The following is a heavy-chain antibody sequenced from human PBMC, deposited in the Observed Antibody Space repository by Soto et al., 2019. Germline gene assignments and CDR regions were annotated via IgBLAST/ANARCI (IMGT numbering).Heavy chain of an antibody. V-gene: IGHV4-39*01. D-gene: IGHD2-15*01. J-gene: IGHJ3*02. Sequence: QLQLQESGPGLVKPSETLSLTCSVSGGSISRSGHYWGWLRQPPGKGLEWIGSIYYTRNTYHNPSLKSRATISVDTAKNQFSQKLSSVTAADTDVYYCARQDCSGGSCPDAFDIWGQGILVTVS. CDR2: IYYTRNT. CDR3: ARQDCSGGSCPDAFDI. CDR1: GGSISRSGHY.